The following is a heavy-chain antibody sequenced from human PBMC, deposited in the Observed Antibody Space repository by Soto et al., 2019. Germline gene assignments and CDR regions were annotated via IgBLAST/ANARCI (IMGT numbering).Heavy chain of an antibody. CDR3: ARFIVPKPTYYDFWNGYYPRALFAY. Sequence: VSCKASGYTFTSYGISWVRQAPGQGLEWMGWISAYNGNTNYAQKLQGRVTMTTDTSTSTAYMELRSLRSDDTAVYYCARFIVPKPTYYDFWNGYYPRALFAYGGR. V-gene: IGHV1-18*01. J-gene: IGHJ2*01. CDR2: ISAYNGNT. D-gene: IGHD3-3*01. CDR1: GYTFTSYG.